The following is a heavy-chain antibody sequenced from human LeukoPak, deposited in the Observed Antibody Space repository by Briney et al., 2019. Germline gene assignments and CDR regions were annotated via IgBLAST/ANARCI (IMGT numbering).Heavy chain of an antibody. J-gene: IGHJ4*02. Sequence: GGSLRLSCAASGFTFSSYSMNWVRQAPGKGLKWVSSISSSSSYIYYADSVKGRFTISRDNAKNSLYLQMNSLRAEDTAVYYCAREVLVLTDFDYWGQGTLVTVSS. CDR3: AREVLVLTDFDY. CDR2: ISSSSSYI. CDR1: GFTFSSYS. D-gene: IGHD4/OR15-4a*01. V-gene: IGHV3-21*01.